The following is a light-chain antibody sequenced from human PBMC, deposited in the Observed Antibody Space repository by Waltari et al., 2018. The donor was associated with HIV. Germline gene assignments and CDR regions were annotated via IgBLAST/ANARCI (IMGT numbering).Light chain of an antibody. CDR1: RPVFTD. J-gene: IGKJ2*01. V-gene: IGKV1-39*01. CDR2: GAF. CDR3: QQSYNSPYT. Sequence: DIQMTQSPSSLSASVGDRVTISCRASRPVFTDLNWYQQTHGEAPKVLISGAFNLRNGVPPRFVGSGSGTGFTLVINGLQPEDFAIYFCQQSYNSPYTFGQGTKLEIK.